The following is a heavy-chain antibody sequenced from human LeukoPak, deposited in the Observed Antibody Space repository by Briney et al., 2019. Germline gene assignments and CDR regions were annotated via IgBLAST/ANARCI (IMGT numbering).Heavy chain of an antibody. D-gene: IGHD2-15*01. Sequence: ASAKVSCKASGYTFTSYGISWVRQAPGQGLEWMGWINPHTGGTNYAQKFQGRVTMTRDTSISTAYMELSGLTSDDTAVYYCARPYCSGGSCHDYFDYWGQGTLVTVSS. V-gene: IGHV1-2*02. CDR2: INPHTGGT. J-gene: IGHJ4*02. CDR1: GYTFTSYG. CDR3: ARPYCSGGSCHDYFDY.